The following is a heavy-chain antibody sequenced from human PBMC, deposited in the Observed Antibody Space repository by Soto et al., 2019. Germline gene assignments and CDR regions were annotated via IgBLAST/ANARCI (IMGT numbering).Heavy chain of an antibody. J-gene: IGHJ5*02. D-gene: IGHD3-3*01. CDR3: ARGPRFSDWFDP. V-gene: IGHV4-4*07. CDR2: IYSSGST. CDR1: GGAINSYY. Sequence: SETLSLTCTVSGGAINSYYWTWIRQPAGKGLEWIGRIYSSGSTKYNPSLQSRVTMSLDTSKNQFSLRLTSVTAADTAVYYCARGPRFSDWFDPWGQGTLVTV.